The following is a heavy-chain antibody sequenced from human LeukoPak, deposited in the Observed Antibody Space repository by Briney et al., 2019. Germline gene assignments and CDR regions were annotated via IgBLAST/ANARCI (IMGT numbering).Heavy chain of an antibody. V-gene: IGHV3-48*01. D-gene: IGHD2-2*02. CDR2: ISSSSSTI. CDR3: ARVRELPAAIQGVLGSYYYYFYMDV. J-gene: IGHJ6*03. CDR1: GFTFSSYS. Sequence: GGSLRLSCAASGFTFSSYSMSWVRQAPGKGLEWVSYISSSSSTIYYADSVKGRCTISRDNAKNSLYPQMNSLRAEDTAVYYCARVRELPAAIQGVLGSYYYYFYMDVWGKGTTVTVSS.